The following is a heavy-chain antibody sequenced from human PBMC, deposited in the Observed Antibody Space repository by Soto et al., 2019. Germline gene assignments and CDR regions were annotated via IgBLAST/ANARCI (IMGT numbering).Heavy chain of an antibody. CDR2: INPNSGGT. CDR3: ARDFSGYDSGWFDP. CDR1: GYTFTGYY. J-gene: IGHJ5*02. V-gene: IGHV1-2*04. D-gene: IGHD5-12*01. Sequence: ASVKVSCKASGYTFTGYYIHWVRQAPGQGLEWMGWINPNSGGTNYAQKFQGWVTMTRDTSISTAYMELSRLRSDDTAVYYCARDFSGYDSGWFDPWGQGTLVTAPQ.